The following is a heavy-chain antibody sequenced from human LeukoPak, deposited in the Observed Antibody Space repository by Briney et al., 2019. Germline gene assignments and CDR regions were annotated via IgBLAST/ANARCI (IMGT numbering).Heavy chain of an antibody. Sequence: GGSLRLSCAASGFTFSSYAMSWVRQAPGKGLEWVAVIWYDGSNKNYADSVKGRFTISRDNSKNTLYLQMNSLRAEDTAVYYCAKGDRIAALYASWGQGTLVTVSS. CDR1: GFTFSSYA. CDR2: IWYDGSNK. J-gene: IGHJ4*02. D-gene: IGHD6-6*01. V-gene: IGHV3-33*06. CDR3: AKGDRIAALYAS.